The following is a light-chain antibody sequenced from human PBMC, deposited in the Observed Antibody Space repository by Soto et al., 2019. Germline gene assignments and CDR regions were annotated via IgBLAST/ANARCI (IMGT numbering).Light chain of an antibody. Sequence: QSALTQPASVSGSTGQSITISCTGASSDVGGYNYVSWYQQHPGKAPKLMIYEVSNRPSGVSNRFSGSKSGNTASLTISGLQAEDEAYYYCSSYTSSSTPWVFGGGTKLTVL. CDR3: SSYTSSSTPWV. J-gene: IGLJ3*02. CDR1: SSDVGGYNY. CDR2: EVS. V-gene: IGLV2-14*01.